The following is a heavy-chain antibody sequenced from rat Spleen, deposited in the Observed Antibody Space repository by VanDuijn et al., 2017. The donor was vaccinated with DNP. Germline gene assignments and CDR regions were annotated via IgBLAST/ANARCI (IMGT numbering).Heavy chain of an antibody. CDR2: ISYRGST. CDR3: ARWSFYFDY. V-gene: IGHV3-1*01. J-gene: IGHJ2*01. Sequence: EVQLQVSGPGPVKPSQSLSLTCSVTGYSITSHYWGWIRQFPGNKMEWIGHISYRGSTTYNPSLKSRISITRDTSENQFFLQLNSVTTEDTATYYCARWSFYFDYWGQGVMVTVSS. CDR1: GYSITSHY.